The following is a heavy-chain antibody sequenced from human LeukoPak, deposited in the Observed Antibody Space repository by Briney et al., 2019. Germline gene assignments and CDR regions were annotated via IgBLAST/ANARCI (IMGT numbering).Heavy chain of an antibody. CDR2: MKEDRSEK. V-gene: IGHV3-7*01. Sequence: GGSLRLSCAASGFTFSNYWMTWVRQAPGKGLEWVANMKEDRSEKYYVDSVKGRFTISRDNAKNSLYLQMNSLRAEDTAVYYCARAMDVWGQGTTVTVSS. J-gene: IGHJ6*02. CDR3: ARAMDV. CDR1: GFTFSNYW.